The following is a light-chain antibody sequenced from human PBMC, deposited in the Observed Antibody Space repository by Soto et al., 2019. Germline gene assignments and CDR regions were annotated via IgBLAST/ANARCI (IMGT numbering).Light chain of an antibody. J-gene: IGLJ1*01. CDR3: TSYKSRSTYV. CDR1: SSDFGGYNY. V-gene: IGLV2-14*01. CDR2: EVS. Sequence: QSALTQPASVSGSPGQSITISCTGTSSDFGGYNYVSWYQQHPGKAPKLMISEVSNRPSGVSNRFSGSKSGNTASLTISGLQDEEEADYYCTSYKSRSTYVFGTGTKVTV.